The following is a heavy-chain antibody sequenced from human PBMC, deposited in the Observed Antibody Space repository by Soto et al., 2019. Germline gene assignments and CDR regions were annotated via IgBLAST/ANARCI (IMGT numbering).Heavy chain of an antibody. V-gene: IGHV3-23*01. Sequence: EVQLLESGGGLVQPGGSLRLSCAASGFTFSTYAMNMVRQASGNGLGWVLAICGSGGSIHYADSVKGRFTISRDNSKNTLYLQTNNLTDEDTAAYHCVKGYWKGDVWGQGTTVTVSS. D-gene: IGHD1-1*01. CDR3: VKGYWKGDV. CDR2: ICGSGGSI. CDR1: GFTFSTYA. J-gene: IGHJ6*02.